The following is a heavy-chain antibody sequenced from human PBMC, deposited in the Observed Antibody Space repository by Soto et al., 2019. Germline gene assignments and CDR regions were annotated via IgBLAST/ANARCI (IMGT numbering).Heavy chain of an antibody. CDR1: GYTFTSYG. CDR3: ARDRGSYALDY. CDR2: ISANNGNT. D-gene: IGHD1-26*01. V-gene: IGHV1-18*01. Sequence: QVQLVQSGAEVKKPGASVKVSCKASGYTFTSYGISWVRQAPGQGLEWMGWISANNGNTNYAQNLQGRFTXTXHTPTSTAYMELRSLRSDDTAVYYCARDRGSYALDYWGQGTLVTVSS. J-gene: IGHJ4*02.